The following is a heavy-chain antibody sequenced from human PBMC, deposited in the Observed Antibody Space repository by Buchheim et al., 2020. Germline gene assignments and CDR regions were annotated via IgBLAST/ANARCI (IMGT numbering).Heavy chain of an antibody. J-gene: IGHJ5*02. CDR1: GFTFSSYA. V-gene: IGHV3-33*01. CDR2: IWGGGSNK. CDR3: ASGAELAARTHWFDP. D-gene: IGHD6-13*01. Sequence: QVQLVESGGDLVQPGRSLRLSCAASGFTFSSYAMHWVRQAPGKGLEWVSVIWGGGSNKYYADSVKGRFTISRDNSKNTLYLQMNSLSVEDTAVYYCASGAELAARTHWFDPWGQGTL.